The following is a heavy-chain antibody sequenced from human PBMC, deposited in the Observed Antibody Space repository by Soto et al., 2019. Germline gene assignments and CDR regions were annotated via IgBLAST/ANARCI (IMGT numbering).Heavy chain of an antibody. Sequence: QVQLVQSGAEVKKPGSSVKVSCQASGGIFSSNAISWVRQAPGQGLEWMGGILPIFDTTNYAQKFQGRVTITADESTSTAYMELRSLKSEDTALCYCATGGRGYSSAPLFYVEYWGQGTLVTVSS. CDR3: ATGGRGYSSAPLFYVEY. CDR2: ILPIFDTT. J-gene: IGHJ4*02. D-gene: IGHD5-18*01. V-gene: IGHV1-69*01. CDR1: GGIFSSNA.